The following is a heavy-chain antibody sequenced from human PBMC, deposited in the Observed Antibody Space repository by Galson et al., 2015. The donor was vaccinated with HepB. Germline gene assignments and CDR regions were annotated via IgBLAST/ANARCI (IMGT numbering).Heavy chain of an antibody. CDR3: VKDVDPFLGVAAAGWFEN. CDR2: ISWNSGHS. D-gene: IGHD6-13*01. Sequence: SLRLSCATSGFTVGDYAMHWVRQAPGKGLEWVSGISWNSGHSAYLDSVKGRFTISRDNAKNSLYLQLNSLTSEDTALYFCVKDVDPFLGVAAAGWFENWGQGTPVTVSS. J-gene: IGHJ4*02. V-gene: IGHV3-9*01. CDR1: GFTVGDYA.